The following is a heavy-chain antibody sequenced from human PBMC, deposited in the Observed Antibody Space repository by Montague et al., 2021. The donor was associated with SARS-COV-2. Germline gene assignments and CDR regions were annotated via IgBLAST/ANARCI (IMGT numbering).Heavy chain of an antibody. D-gene: IGHD3-22*01. CDR2: IYHSGST. CDR3: ASSYDSTGHVGY. V-gene: IGHV4-38-2*02. CDR1: GFSISTGYY. J-gene: IGHJ4*02. Sequence: SETLSLTCTVSGFSISTGYYWGWIRQPPGKGLEWIGSIYHSGSTXYNPSLKSRVTISVDTSKNQFSLKLSSATAADTAVYYCASSYDSTGHVGYWGQGTLVTVSS.